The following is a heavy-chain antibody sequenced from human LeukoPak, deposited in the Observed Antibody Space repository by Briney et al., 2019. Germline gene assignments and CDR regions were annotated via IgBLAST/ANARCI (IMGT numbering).Heavy chain of an antibody. Sequence: GESLKISCQGSGYSFTNYWIAWVRQMPGKGLEWMGIIYSGDSDTRYSPSFQGQVTISVDKSINTAYLQWSSLKASDTAMYYCARPASRGYVNSIDSWGQGTLVTVSS. J-gene: IGHJ4*02. CDR2: IYSGDSDT. CDR3: ARPASRGYVNSIDS. V-gene: IGHV5-51*01. CDR1: GYSFTNYW. D-gene: IGHD4-23*01.